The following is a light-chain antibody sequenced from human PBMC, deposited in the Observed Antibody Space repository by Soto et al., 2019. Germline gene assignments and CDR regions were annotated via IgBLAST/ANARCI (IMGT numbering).Light chain of an antibody. CDR2: GVS. CDR3: SSHTLSSALQV. Sequence: QSALTQPASVSGSPGQSITISCSGTISDFVVYNYVSWYQQHPGKAPKLMLYGVSKRPSGVSNRFSGSKSGDTASLTISGLQAEDEADYYCSSHTLSSALQVFGTGTKVTLL. V-gene: IGLV2-14*01. J-gene: IGLJ1*01. CDR1: ISDFVVYNY.